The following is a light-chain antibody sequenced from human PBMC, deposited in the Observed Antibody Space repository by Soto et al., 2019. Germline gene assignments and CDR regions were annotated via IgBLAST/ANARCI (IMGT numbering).Light chain of an antibody. Sequence: EIVMTQSPATLSVSPGERATLSCRASQSVSSNLAWYQQKPGQAPRLLIYGASTWATGIPARFSGSGSGTEFTLTISSLQSEDFAVYYCQQYTNWPWGFGHGTKVEI. CDR2: GAS. V-gene: IGKV3-15*01. J-gene: IGKJ1*01. CDR3: QQYTNWPWG. CDR1: QSVSSN.